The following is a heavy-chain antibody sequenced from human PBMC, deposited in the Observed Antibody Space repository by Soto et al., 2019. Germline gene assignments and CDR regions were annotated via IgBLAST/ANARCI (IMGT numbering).Heavy chain of an antibody. J-gene: IGHJ3*02. CDR1: GGSFSGHY. CDR3: ARRRNYEAFDI. Sequence: SGTLSLTCAVYGGSFSGHYWSWIRQPPGKGLEWIGEINHSGSTNYNPSLKSRVTISVDTSKNQFSLKLSSVTAADTAEYYCARRRNYEAFDIWGQGTMVTVSS. D-gene: IGHD1-7*01. CDR2: INHSGST. V-gene: IGHV4-34*01.